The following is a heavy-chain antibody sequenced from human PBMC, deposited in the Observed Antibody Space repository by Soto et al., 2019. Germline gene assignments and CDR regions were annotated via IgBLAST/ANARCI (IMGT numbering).Heavy chain of an antibody. J-gene: IGHJ3*02. D-gene: IGHD3-22*01. V-gene: IGHV1-69*01. CDR2: IIPIFGTA. CDR1: GGTFSSYA. Sequence: QVQLVQSGAEVKKPGSSVKVSCKASGGTFSSYAISWVRQAPGQGLEWMGGIIPIFGTANYAQKFQGRVTITADASTSTAYMVLSSLRSEDTAVYYCARDAYYYDSSDPGAFDIWGQGTMVTVSS. CDR3: ARDAYYYDSSDPGAFDI.